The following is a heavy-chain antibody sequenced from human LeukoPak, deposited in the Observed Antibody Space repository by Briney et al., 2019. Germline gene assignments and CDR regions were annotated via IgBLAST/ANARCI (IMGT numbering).Heavy chain of an antibody. CDR2: VTAYNGDT. D-gene: IGHD3-10*01. J-gene: IGHJ4*02. CDR3: ARDGSGVWFDY. V-gene: IGHV1-18*01. CDR1: NYTFTSYG. Sequence: AAVTVSCKASNYTFTSYGISWVRQAPGQGVEGMAWVTAYNGDTNYAQKFQGRVTLTTDTSTSTAYMELRSLRSDDTAVYYCARDGSGVWFDYWGQGTLVTVSS.